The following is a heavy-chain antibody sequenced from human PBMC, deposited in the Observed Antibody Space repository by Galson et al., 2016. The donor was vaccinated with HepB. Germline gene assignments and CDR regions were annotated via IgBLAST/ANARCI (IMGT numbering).Heavy chain of an antibody. CDR1: GGSIGRSY. CDR3: ARQINHANWFDP. CDR2: IYYTGTI. V-gene: IGHV4-39*01. D-gene: IGHD1-14*01. Sequence: SETLSLTCSVSGGSIGRSYWGWIRQPPGKGLEWIGSIYYTGTIYYNASLKSRVTISVDTSKNQFSLKLNSVTAANTAVYYCARQINHANWFDPWGQGTLVTVSS. J-gene: IGHJ5*02.